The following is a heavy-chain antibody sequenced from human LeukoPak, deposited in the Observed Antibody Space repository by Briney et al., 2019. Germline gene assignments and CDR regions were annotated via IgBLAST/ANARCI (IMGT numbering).Heavy chain of an antibody. CDR2: INTNTGNP. J-gene: IGHJ4*02. D-gene: IGHD3-22*01. Sequence: GASVKVSCKASGYTFTNYAMNWVRQAPGPGLEWMGWINTNTGNPTYAQGFTGRFVFSLDTSVSTAYLQISSLKAEDTAVYYCARWDYDSSGYALYYFDYWGQGTLVTVSS. CDR1: GYTFTNYA. V-gene: IGHV7-4-1*02. CDR3: ARWDYDSSGYALYYFDY.